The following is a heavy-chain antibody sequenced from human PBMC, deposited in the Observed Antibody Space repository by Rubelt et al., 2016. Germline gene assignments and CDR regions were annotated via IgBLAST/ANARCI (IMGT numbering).Heavy chain of an antibody. V-gene: IGHV4-39*01. CDR1: GGSISSSSYY. D-gene: IGHD6-25*01. J-gene: IGHJ3*02. CDR2: IYYSGCT. CDR3: AAGGAATRDAFDI. Sequence: QLQLQESVPGLVKPSETLSLTCTVSGGSISSSSYYWGWIRQPPGKGLAWIGSIYYSGCTYYNPSVQSGVRCPVHPAKNPVSLSRSSVTAADTAVYDCAAGGAATRDAFDIWGQGTMVTVSS.